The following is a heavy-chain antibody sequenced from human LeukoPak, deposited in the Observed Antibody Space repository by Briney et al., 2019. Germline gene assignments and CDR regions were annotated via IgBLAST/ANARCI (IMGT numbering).Heavy chain of an antibody. Sequence: SETLSLTCTVSGGSISSSSYYWSWIRQPPGKGLEWIGYIYYSGSTYYNPSLKSRVTISVETSKNQFSLKLSSVTAADTAVYYCARDLGNAVDYWGQGTLVTVSS. CDR1: GGSISSSSYY. J-gene: IGHJ4*02. CDR2: IYYSGST. CDR3: ARDLGNAVDY. V-gene: IGHV4-30-4*01. D-gene: IGHD4-17*01.